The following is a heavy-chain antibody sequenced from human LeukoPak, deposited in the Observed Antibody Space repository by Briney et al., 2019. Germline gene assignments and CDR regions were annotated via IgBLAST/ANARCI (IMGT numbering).Heavy chain of an antibody. CDR1: GYTFTSYG. V-gene: IGHV1-18*01. D-gene: IGHD3-22*01. CDR3: ARDFVDYYDSSGYDY. J-gene: IGHJ4*02. Sequence: GASVKVSCKASGYTFTSYGISWVRQAPGQGLEWMGWISAYNGNTNYAQKLQGRVTMTTDTSTSTAYMELRSLRSDDTAVYYCARDFVDYYDSSGYDYWGQGTLVTVSS. CDR2: ISAYNGNT.